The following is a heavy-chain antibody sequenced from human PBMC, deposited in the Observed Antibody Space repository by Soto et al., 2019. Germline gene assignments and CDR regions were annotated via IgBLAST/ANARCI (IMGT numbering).Heavy chain of an antibody. D-gene: IGHD1-26*01. CDR2: INSDGSST. V-gene: IGHV3-74*01. J-gene: IGHJ3*02. Sequence: EVQLVESGGGLVQPGGSLRLSCAASGFTFSNYWMHWVRQAPGKGLVWVSRINSDGSSTTYADSVKGRFTISRDNATNTLYLQMNSLRAEDTAVYYCARDRIVGAADAFDIWGQGTMVTVSS. CDR3: ARDRIVGAADAFDI. CDR1: GFTFSNYW.